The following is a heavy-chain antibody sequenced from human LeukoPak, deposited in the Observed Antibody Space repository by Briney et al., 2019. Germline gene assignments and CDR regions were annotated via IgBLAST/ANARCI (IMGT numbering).Heavy chain of an antibody. CDR2: IKQDGSEK. Sequence: GGSLRLSCAASGFTFSSYEMNWVRQAPGKGLEWVANIKQDGSEKYYVDSVKGRFTISRDNAKNSLYLQMNSLRAEDTAVYYCARLYYYYYYMDVWGKGTTVTISS. V-gene: IGHV3-7*01. CDR3: ARLYYYYYYMDV. J-gene: IGHJ6*03. CDR1: GFTFSSYE.